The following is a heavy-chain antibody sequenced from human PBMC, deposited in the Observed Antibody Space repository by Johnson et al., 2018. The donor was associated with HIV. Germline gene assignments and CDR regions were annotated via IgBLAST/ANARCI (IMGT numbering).Heavy chain of an antibody. V-gene: IGHV3-30*02. CDR1: GFTFSSYG. CDR2: IRYDGTNR. Sequence: VQLVESGGGVVQPGGSLRLSCAASGFTFSSYGMHWVRQAPGKGLEWVAFIRYDGTNRYYADSVQGRFTISRDNAKNTLYLQMNSLRAEDTAVYYCAKGAQWLPSDAFDIWGQGTMVTVSS. D-gene: IGHD6-19*01. CDR3: AKGAQWLPSDAFDI. J-gene: IGHJ3*02.